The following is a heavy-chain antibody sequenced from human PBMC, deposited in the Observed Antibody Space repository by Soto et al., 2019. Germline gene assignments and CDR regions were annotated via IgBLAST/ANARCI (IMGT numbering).Heavy chain of an antibody. CDR2: ISHVGST. D-gene: IGHD6-19*01. CDR3: ARVADGMDV. CDR1: GGSISSNW. J-gene: IGHJ6*02. Sequence: QVQLQESGPGLVKPSGTLSLTCVVSGGSISSNWWSWVRQPPGKGLGWIGEISHVGSTNYNPSLKSRVTIAVDKSKNQSSLNLNSVTAADTAVYYCARVADGMDVWGRGTTVTVSS. V-gene: IGHV4-4*02.